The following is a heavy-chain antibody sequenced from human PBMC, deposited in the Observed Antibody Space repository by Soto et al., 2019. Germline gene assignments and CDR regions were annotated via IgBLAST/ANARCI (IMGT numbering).Heavy chain of an antibody. CDR2: ISVYNGNI. CDR3: ARTYGSGDYFLPFEY. J-gene: IGHJ4*02. CDR1: GYMFNTYG. V-gene: IGHV1-18*01. D-gene: IGHD3-10*01. Sequence: QVQLLQSGAEVKKPGASVKVSCKASGYMFNTYGITWVRQAPGQGLEWMGWISVYNGNIDYAQKFEGRVTMTTDTSTGIAYVELKSLTSDDPAVYYCARTYGSGDYFLPFEYWGQGTPVSVSS.